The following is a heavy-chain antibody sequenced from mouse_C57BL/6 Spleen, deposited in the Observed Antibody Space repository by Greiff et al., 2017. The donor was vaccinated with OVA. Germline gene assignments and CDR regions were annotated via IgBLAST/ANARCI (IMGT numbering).Heavy chain of an antibody. Sequence: EVKLMESGPELVKPGASVKMSCKASGYTFTDYNMHWVKQSHGKSLEWIGYINPNNGGTSYNQKFKGKATLTVNKSSSTAYMELRSLTSEDSAVYYCARGSPGFAYWGQGTLVTVSA. CDR1: GYTFTDYN. J-gene: IGHJ3*01. V-gene: IGHV1-22*01. CDR3: ARGSPGFAY. CDR2: INPNNGGT.